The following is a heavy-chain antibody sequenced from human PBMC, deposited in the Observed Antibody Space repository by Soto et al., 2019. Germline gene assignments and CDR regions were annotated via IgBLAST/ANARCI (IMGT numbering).Heavy chain of an antibody. Sequence: PPETLSLTCTVSGASVSTGSNYWSWIRQAQGQGLVWIGYIYYNGSTNYKPSIKSRVTISVDTSKNQFSLKLSSVTAADTAVYYCARDNPMVRGVTRIDYWGQGTLVTVSS. CDR3: ARDNPMVRGVTRIDY. CDR1: GASVSTGSNY. CDR2: IYYNGST. J-gene: IGHJ4*02. D-gene: IGHD3-10*01. V-gene: IGHV4-61*01.